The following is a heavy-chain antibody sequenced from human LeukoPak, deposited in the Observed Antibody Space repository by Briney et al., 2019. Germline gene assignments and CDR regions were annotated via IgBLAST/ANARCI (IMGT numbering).Heavy chain of an antibody. CDR3: ALFVIIIKTFDY. CDR1: GGSISSYY. D-gene: IGHD2/OR15-2a*01. J-gene: IGHJ4*02. V-gene: IGHV4-59*01. CDR2: IFYSGSP. Sequence: PSETLSLTGSVSGGSISSYYWSWVRQSPGKGLEWVGYIFYSGSPSYNPALKSRATISVDTSKNLLSLKLTSVTPADTAVYFCALFVIIIKTFDYGGPGSLVAVSS.